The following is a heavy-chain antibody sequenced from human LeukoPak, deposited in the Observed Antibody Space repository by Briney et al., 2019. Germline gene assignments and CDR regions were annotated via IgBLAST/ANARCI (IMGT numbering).Heavy chain of an antibody. CDR1: GFTFSSYE. D-gene: IGHD3-10*01. J-gene: IGHJ3*02. CDR3: ARDRRWHPMVRGPKGSFDI. Sequence: PGGSLRLSCAASGFTFSSYEMNWVRQAPGKGLEWVSYISSSGSTIYYADSVKGRFTISRDNAKNSLYLQMNSLRAEDTAVYYCARDRRWHPMVRGPKGSFDIWGQGAMVTVSS. V-gene: IGHV3-48*03. CDR2: ISSSGSTI.